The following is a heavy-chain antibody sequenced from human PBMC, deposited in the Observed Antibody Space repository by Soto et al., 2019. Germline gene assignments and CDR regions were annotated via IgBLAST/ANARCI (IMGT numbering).Heavy chain of an antibody. Sequence: QPGGSLRLSCDTSGFTFSSFDMHWVRQATGKGLEWVSGFGRVGDIYYSGSVKGRFTIFRDNSQNSLYLQMDSLRAGDTAVYYCARRYCSGTYCPGIGFDYWGQGAQVTVSS. CDR2: FGRVGDI. CDR1: GFTFSSFD. J-gene: IGHJ4*02. D-gene: IGHD2-15*01. V-gene: IGHV3-13*01. CDR3: ARRYCSGTYCPGIGFDY.